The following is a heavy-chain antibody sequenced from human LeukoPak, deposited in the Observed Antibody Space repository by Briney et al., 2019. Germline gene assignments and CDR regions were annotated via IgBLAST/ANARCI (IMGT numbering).Heavy chain of an antibody. CDR2: ISGSGGST. CDR3: ATGVDTAYYYYGMDV. J-gene: IGHJ6*02. V-gene: IGHV3-23*01. Sequence: GGSLRLSCAASGFTFSSYAMSWVRQAPGKGLEWVSAISGSGGSTYYADSVKGRFTISRDNSKNTLYLQMNSLRAEDTAVYYCATGVDTAYYYYGMDVWGQGTTVTVSS. D-gene: IGHD5-18*01. CDR1: GFTFSSYA.